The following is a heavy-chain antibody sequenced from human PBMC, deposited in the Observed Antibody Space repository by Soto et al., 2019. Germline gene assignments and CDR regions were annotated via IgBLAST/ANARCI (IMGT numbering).Heavy chain of an antibody. V-gene: IGHV5-51*01. CDR3: ARKYYDYVWGSYRTDYGMDV. Sequence: PGESLKISCKGSGYSFTSYWIGWVRQMPGKGLEWMGIIYPGDSDTRYSPSFQGQVTISADKSISTAYLQWSSLKASDTAMYYCARKYYDYVWGSYRTDYGMDVWGQGTTVTVSS. D-gene: IGHD3-16*02. J-gene: IGHJ6*02. CDR1: GYSFTSYW. CDR2: IYPGDSDT.